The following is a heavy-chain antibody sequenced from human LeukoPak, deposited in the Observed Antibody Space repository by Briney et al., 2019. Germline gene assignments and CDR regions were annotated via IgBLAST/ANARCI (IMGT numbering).Heavy chain of an antibody. CDR2: IYGGGST. CDR1: GFTVSTNY. V-gene: IGHV3-53*01. CDR3: AREIFSSGWYRGFDY. Sequence: GGSLRLSCAVSGFTVSTNYMSWVRQAPEKGLEWVSVIYGGGSTYYADSVKGRFTMSRDNSRNTVYLQMNSLRIEDTAVYYCAREIFSSGWYRGFDYWGQGTLVTVSS. J-gene: IGHJ4*02. D-gene: IGHD6-19*01.